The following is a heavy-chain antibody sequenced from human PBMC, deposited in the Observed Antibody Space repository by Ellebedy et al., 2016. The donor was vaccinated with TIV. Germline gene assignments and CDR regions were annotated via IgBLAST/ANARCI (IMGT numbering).Heavy chain of an antibody. CDR1: GFTFSSLA. CDR2: VSESGDWT. Sequence: GESLKISCVVSGFTFSSLAMSWVRQAPGKGLEWVSSVSESGDWTDYADSVKGRFTISRENSKSTLFLQMNNLKTEDTAVYYCARANFDPTGGVRPPDVWGQGTSVTVSS. D-gene: IGHD7-27*01. CDR3: ARANFDPTGGVRPPDV. J-gene: IGHJ3*01. V-gene: IGHV3-23*01.